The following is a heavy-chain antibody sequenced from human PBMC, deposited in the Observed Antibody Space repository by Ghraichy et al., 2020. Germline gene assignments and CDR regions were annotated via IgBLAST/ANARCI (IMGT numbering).Heavy chain of an antibody. D-gene: IGHD3-10*01. CDR1: GFTFDDYA. CDR2: ISWNSGSI. Sequence: GGSLRLSCAASGFTFDDYAMHWVRQAPGKGLEWVSGISWNSGSIGYADSVKGRFTISRDNAKNSLYLQMNSLRAEDTALYYCAKDPIPRSYGSWFYFDYWGQGTLVTVSS. CDR3: AKDPIPRSYGSWFYFDY. V-gene: IGHV3-9*01. J-gene: IGHJ4*02.